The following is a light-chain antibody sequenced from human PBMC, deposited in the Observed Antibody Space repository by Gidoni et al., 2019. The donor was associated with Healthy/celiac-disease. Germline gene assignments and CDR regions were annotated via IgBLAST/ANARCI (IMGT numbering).Light chain of an antibody. J-gene: IGKJ4*01. Sequence: AIRMTQSPSSFSASTGDRVTITCRASQGISSYLAWYQQKPGKAPKLLIYAASTLQSGVPSRFSGSGSGTDFTLTISCLQSEDFATYYRQQYYSYSTFGGGTKVEIK. CDR3: QQYYSYST. CDR1: QGISSY. V-gene: IGKV1-8*01. CDR2: AAS.